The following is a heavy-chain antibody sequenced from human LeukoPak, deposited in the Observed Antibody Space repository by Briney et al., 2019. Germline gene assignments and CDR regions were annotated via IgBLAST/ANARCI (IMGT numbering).Heavy chain of an antibody. J-gene: IGHJ4*02. CDR3: ARALNA. CDR2: IKQDGSEK. Sequence: QTGGSLRFSCAASGFTFSNYWMHWVRQAPGKGLEWVANIKQDGSEKYYVGSVKGRFSISRDNAKNSVYLQMNSLRAEDSAVYYCARALNAWGQGTLVTVSS. CDR1: GFTFSNYW. V-gene: IGHV3-7*03. D-gene: IGHD2-8*01.